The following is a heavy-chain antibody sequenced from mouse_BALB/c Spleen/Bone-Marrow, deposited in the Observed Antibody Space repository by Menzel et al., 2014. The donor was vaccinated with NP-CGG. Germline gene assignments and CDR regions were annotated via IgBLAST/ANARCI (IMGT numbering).Heavy chain of an antibody. CDR1: GYTFTAYV. V-gene: IGHV1-14*01. Sequence: EVQLQQSGPELAKPGASVKMSCKASGYTFTAYVMHWVKQKPGQGLEWIGYINPYNDGTKYNEMFKGKATLTSDKSSSTAYMELSSLTSEDSAVYYCAREGGLRRGDYYAMDYWGQGTSVTVSS. CDR2: INPYNDGT. CDR3: AREGGLRRGDYYAMDY. D-gene: IGHD2-4*01. J-gene: IGHJ4*01.